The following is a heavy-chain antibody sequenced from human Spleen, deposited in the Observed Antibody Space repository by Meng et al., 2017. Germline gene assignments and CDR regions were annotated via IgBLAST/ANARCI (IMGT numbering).Heavy chain of an antibody. CDR3: ARDVGGSYYLDYWFDP. CDR1: GYTFTSYD. Sequence: ASVKVSCKASGYTFTSYDINWVRQATGQGLEWMGWMNPNSGNTGYAQKFQGRVTITRNTSISTAYMELSSLRSEDTAVYYCARDVGGSYYLDYWFDPWGQGTLVTVSS. D-gene: IGHD1-26*01. CDR2: MNPNSGNT. J-gene: IGHJ5*02. V-gene: IGHV1-8*03.